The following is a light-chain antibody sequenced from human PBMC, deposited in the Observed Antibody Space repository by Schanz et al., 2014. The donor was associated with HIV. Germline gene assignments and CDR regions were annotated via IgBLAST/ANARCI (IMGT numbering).Light chain of an antibody. V-gene: IGKV3-11*01. J-gene: IGKJ1*01. CDR1: QSVSSN. CDR3: QHRTNWPRT. CDR2: DAS. Sequence: EIVMTQSPATLSVSPGERATLSCRASQSVSSNLAWYQQKPGQAPRLLIYDASNRATGIPARFSGSGSGTDFTLTISSLEPEDFAVYYCQHRTNWPRTFGQGTKVEIK.